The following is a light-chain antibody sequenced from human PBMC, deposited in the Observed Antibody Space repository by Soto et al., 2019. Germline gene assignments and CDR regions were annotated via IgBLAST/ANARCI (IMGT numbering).Light chain of an antibody. V-gene: IGLV1-51*01. J-gene: IGLJ3*02. CDR3: GTWDSSLSAVV. CDR1: SSNIGNNY. CDR2: DNI. Sequence: QSVLTQAPSVSAAPGQTVTISCSGSSSNIGNNYVSWYQQFPGTAPKLVIYDNIERPSDIPDRFSGSKSGTSATLGITGLQTGDEADYYCGTWDSSLSAVVFGGGTKLTVL.